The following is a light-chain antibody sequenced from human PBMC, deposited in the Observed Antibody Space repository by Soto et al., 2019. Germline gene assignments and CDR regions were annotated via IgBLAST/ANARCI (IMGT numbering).Light chain of an antibody. CDR3: QQSYKTPHT. CDR1: QGVSRY. J-gene: IGKJ2*01. Sequence: DIQMTQSPSSLSASVGDRVTITCRASQGVSRYLLWYQQRQGPAPKLLISAASNLLSGVPSRFSGSGSGTNFTLTISSLQPEDFATYYCQQSYKTPHTFGQGTKLETK. V-gene: IGKV1-39*01. CDR2: AAS.